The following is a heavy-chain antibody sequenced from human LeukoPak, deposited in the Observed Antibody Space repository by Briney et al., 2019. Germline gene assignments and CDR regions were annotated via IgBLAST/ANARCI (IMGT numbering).Heavy chain of an antibody. J-gene: IGHJ4*02. D-gene: IGHD6-19*01. V-gene: IGHV3-66*04. CDR2: IYSGGST. Sequence: GGSLRLSCAASGFTVSSNYMSWVRQAPGKGLEWVSVIYSGGSTYYADSVKGRFTISRDNSKNTLYLQMNSLRAEDTAVYYCARHRKKYSSGWFLGFDYWRQGTLVTVSS. CDR1: GFTVSSNY. CDR3: ARHRKKYSSGWFLGFDY.